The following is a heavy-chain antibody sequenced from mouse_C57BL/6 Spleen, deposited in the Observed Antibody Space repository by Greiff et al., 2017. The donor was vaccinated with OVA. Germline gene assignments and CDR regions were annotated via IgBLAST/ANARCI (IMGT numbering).Heavy chain of an antibody. Sequence: EVKVVESGGGLVKPGGSLKLSCAASGFTFSDYGMHWVRQAPEKGLEWVAYISSGSSTIYYADTVKGRFTISRDNAKNTLFLQMTSLRSEDTAMYYCARPPAYGSSSYWYFDVWGTGTTVTVSS. J-gene: IGHJ1*03. D-gene: IGHD1-1*01. CDR1: GFTFSDYG. CDR3: ARPPAYGSSSYWYFDV. V-gene: IGHV5-17*01. CDR2: ISSGSSTI.